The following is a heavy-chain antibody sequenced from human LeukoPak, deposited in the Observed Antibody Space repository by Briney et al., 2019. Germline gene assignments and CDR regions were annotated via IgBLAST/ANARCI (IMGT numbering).Heavy chain of an antibody. CDR3: AKDPITASRRQWLVLGFDY. V-gene: IGHV3-23*01. D-gene: IGHD6-19*01. CDR2: ISGSGGST. Sequence: GGSLRLSCAASRFTFSSYAMSWVRQAPGKGLEWVSAISGSGGSTYYADSVKGRFTISRDNSKNTLYLQMNSLRAEDTAVYYCAKDPITASRRQWLVLGFDYWGQGTLVTVSS. CDR1: RFTFSSYA. J-gene: IGHJ4*02.